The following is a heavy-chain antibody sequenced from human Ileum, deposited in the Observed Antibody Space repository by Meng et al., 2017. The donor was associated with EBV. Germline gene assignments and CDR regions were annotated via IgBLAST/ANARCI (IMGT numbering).Heavy chain of an antibody. D-gene: IGHD3-22*01. Sequence: GQRQESGPGLVKPSQTLSLTCAVSGGSISSGGYYWSWIRQPPGKGLEWIGYIYKSGSTYYNPSLTSRVTISVDTSKNQFFLKLGSVTAADTGVYYCARGGDTSGYSLDYWGQGILVTVSS. V-gene: IGHV4-30-4*01. CDR3: ARGGDTSGYSLDY. CDR1: GGSISSGGYY. J-gene: IGHJ4*02. CDR2: IYKSGST.